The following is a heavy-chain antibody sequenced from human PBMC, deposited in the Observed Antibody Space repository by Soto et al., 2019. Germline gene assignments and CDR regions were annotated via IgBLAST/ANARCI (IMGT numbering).Heavy chain of an antibody. V-gene: IGHV3-74*01. CDR3: IRGDKGGFDL. CDR1: GFTFNYYW. J-gene: IGHJ3*01. D-gene: IGHD2-21*02. CDR2: IRSDGSTT. Sequence: EVQLVESEGGLVQRGGSLRLSCRGSGFTFNYYWMHWDRQPPGQGLVWVSHIRSDGSTTTYADCVKGRFTISRDNAKNTLYLQMNSLRAVDTAVYYCIRGDKGGFDLWGQGTTVTVSS.